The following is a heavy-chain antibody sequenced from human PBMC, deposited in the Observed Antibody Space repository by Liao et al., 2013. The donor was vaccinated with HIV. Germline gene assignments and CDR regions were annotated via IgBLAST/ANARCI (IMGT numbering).Heavy chain of an antibody. V-gene: IGHV4-4*07. J-gene: IGHJ4*02. D-gene: IGHD3-16*01. CDR1: GDSMTTDH. Sequence: QLQLRESGPGLVKPSETLSLTCTVSGDSMTTDHWSWIRQPAGKGLEWIGRIDASGKADYSSSLRGRATLSIETYRSQFSLRLTSMSAADTAVYFYVKDTLDIFARVSVFDVWGPGVLVTVSS. CDR3: VKDTLDIFARVSVFDV. CDR2: IDASGKA.